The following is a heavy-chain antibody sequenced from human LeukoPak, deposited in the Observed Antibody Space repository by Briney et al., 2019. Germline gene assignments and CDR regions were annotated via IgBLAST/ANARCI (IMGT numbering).Heavy chain of an antibody. CDR2: IKLDGSEK. CDR1: GFTFGKYW. CDR3: ARDQYDTWSRRGNFDS. Sequence: GGSLRLSCVASGFTFGKYWMSWVRQAPGKGLEWVANIKLDGSEKNYVGSVKGRFTISRDNTKNSLYLQMNSLRVEDTAVFYCARDQYDTWSRRGNFDSWGQGTLVIVSS. V-gene: IGHV3-7*03. D-gene: IGHD3-3*01. J-gene: IGHJ4*02.